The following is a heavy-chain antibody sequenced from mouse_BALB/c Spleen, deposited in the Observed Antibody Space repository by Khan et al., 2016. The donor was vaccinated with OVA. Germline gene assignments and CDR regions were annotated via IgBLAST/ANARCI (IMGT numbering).Heavy chain of an antibody. D-gene: IGHD2-4*01. V-gene: IGHV2-6-1*01. CDR3: ARQPYYHYNILDY. Sequence: QVQLKESGPGLVAPSQSLTITCTISGFSLTNYGVHWVRQPPGKGLEWLVVIWSDGSTTSHSALNSRPTISKDNSTSQVFLKTNILQTVDTAVYFCARQPYYHYNILDYWGQGTSVTVSS. CDR1: GFSLTNYG. J-gene: IGHJ4*01. CDR2: IWSDGST.